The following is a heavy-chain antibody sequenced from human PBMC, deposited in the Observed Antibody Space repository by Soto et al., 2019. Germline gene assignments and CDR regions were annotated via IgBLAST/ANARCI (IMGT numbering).Heavy chain of an antibody. CDR3: ARESEDLTSNFDY. Sequence: KPGGSLRLSCAASGFTFTRYSINWVRQAPGKGLEWVSSISITTNYIYYGDSMKGRFTISRDNAKNSLCLEMNSLRAEDTAVYYCARESEDLTSNFDYWGQGTLVTVSS. CDR2: ISITTNYI. CDR1: GFTFTRYS. J-gene: IGHJ4*02. V-gene: IGHV3-21*06.